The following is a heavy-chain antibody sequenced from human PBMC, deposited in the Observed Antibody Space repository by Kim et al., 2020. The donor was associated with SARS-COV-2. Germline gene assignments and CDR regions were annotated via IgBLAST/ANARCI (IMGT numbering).Heavy chain of an antibody. Sequence: NTQYSQKFQGRVTITRDTSACTAYMELSSLTSEDTAVYYCARDHSGTYYDYWGQGTLVTVSS. J-gene: IGHJ4*02. V-gene: IGHV1-3*01. CDR3: ARDHSGTYYDY. CDR2: NT. D-gene: IGHD1-26*01.